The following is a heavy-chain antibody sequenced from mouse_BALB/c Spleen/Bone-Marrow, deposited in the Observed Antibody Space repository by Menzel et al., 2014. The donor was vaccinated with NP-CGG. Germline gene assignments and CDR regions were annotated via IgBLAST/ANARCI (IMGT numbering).Heavy chain of an antibody. D-gene: IGHD1-1*01. Sequence: QVQLQQPGAELVGPGASVKLSCKASGYTFTSYWINWVKQRPGQGLEWIGNIYPSDSYTNYNQKFKDKATLTVDKSSSTAYMQLSSPTSEDSAVYYCTRSGYGSSSLDYWGQGTTLTVSS. J-gene: IGHJ2*01. CDR2: IYPSDSYT. CDR1: GYTFTSYW. V-gene: IGHV1-69*02. CDR3: TRSGYGSSSLDY.